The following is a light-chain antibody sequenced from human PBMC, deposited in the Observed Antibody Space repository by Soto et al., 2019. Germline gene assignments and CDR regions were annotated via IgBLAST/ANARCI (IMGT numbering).Light chain of an antibody. V-gene: IGKV3-20*01. CDR1: QSVSSSY. Sequence: EIVLTQSPGTLSLSPGERATLSCRASQSVSSSYLAWYQQKPGQAPRHLIYGASSRATGIPDRFSGSGSGTDFTLNISRLEPEDFAVYYCQQYGSSPPMYTFGQGTKLEIK. CDR2: GAS. J-gene: IGKJ2*01. CDR3: QQYGSSPPMYT.